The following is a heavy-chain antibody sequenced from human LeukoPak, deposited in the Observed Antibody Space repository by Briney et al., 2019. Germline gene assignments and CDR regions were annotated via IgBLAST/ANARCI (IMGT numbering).Heavy chain of an antibody. V-gene: IGHV1-2*02. CDR1: GYTFTGYY. J-gene: IGHJ4*02. D-gene: IGHD5-24*01. CDR3: ARDLGDGYNYFDY. Sequence: ASVKVSCKASGYTFTGYYMHWVRQAPGQGLEWMGWINPNSGGTNYAQKFQGRVTMTRDTSISTAYMELSRLRSDDTAVYYCARDLGDGYNYFDYWGQGTLATVSS. CDR2: INPNSGGT.